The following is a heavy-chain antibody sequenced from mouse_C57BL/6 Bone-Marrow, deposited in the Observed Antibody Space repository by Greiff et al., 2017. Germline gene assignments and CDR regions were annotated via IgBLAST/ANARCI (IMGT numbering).Heavy chain of an antibody. Sequence: QFQLQQSGPCLVQPSQSLSITCTFSGFSLTSYGVHWVRQSPGKGLELLGVIWRGGSTDYNAAFMSRLSITKDNSKSQVFFKMNSLQADDTAIYYCAKSRYGSAWFAYWGQGTLVTVSA. CDR2: IWRGGST. D-gene: IGHD1-1*01. CDR1: GFSLTSYG. V-gene: IGHV2-5*01. J-gene: IGHJ3*01. CDR3: AKSRYGSAWFAY.